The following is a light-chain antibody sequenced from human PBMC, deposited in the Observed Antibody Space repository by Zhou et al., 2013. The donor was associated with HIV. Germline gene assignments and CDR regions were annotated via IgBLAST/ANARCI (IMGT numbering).Light chain of an antibody. CDR2: KVS. J-gene: IGKJ1*01. Sequence: DVVMTQSPLSLPVTLGQPASISCRSSQSLVHSDGNTYLNWFHQRPGQSPRRLIYKVSNRDSGVPDRFSGSGSGTDFTLKISRVEAEDVGLYYCMQALRYPWTFGQGTKVEI. V-gene: IGKV2-30*02. CDR3: MQALRYPWT. CDR1: QSLVHSDGNTY.